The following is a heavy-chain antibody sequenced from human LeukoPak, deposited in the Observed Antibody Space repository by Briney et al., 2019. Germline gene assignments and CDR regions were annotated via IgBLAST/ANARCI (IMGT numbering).Heavy chain of an antibody. CDR3: ARRGYCSSTSCRDFDY. CDR1: GYTFTSYD. Sequence: GASVKVSCKASGYTFTSYDINWVRQATGQGLEWMGWMNPNSGNTGYAQKFQGRVTITRNTSISTAYMELSSLRSEDTAVYYCARRGYCSSTSCRDFDYWGQGTLVTVSS. D-gene: IGHD2-2*01. J-gene: IGHJ4*02. CDR2: MNPNSGNT. V-gene: IGHV1-8*03.